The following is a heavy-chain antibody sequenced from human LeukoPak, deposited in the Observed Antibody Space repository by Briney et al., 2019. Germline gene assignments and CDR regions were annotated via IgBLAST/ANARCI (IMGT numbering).Heavy chain of an antibody. CDR3: ARQLERLGWFDP. J-gene: IGHJ5*02. V-gene: IGHV4-30-4*08. Sequence: SETLSLTCTVSAGSISSGDYYWSWLRQPPGKGLECIGYMHYSGRISYIPSLKSRVTISVDTAKNQFSLRLSSVTAAGPAVYYCARQLERLGWFDPWGQGTLVTVSS. D-gene: IGHD1-1*01. CDR1: AGSISSGDYY. CDR2: MHYSGRI.